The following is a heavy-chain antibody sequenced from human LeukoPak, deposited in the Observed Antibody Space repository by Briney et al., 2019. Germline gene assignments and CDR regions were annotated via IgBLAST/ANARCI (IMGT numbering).Heavy chain of an antibody. CDR2: ISPNSGSI. CDR1: GFSFKDYV. J-gene: IGHJ4*02. D-gene: IGHD2-15*01. CDR3: AKVGGTDITEDY. V-gene: IGHV3-9*01. Sequence: PGGSLRLSCVAYGFSFKDYVMHWVRQPPGKGLEWVSGISPNSGSIAYADSVKGRFTISRDNAMNTLFLQMNSLRNEDTAFYYCAKVGGTDITEDYWGRGTLVTVSS.